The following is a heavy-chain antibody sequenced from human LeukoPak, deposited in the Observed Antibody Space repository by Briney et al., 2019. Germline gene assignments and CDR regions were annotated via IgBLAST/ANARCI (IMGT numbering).Heavy chain of an antibody. Sequence: PSETLSLTCTVSGGSISSGSYYWSWIRQPAGKGLEWIGRIYTSGSTNYNPSLKSRVTISVDTSKNQFSLKLSSVTAADTAVYYCARVRQGGQLDYWGQGTVVTVSS. CDR3: ARVRQGGQLDY. CDR1: GGSISSGSYY. V-gene: IGHV4-61*02. D-gene: IGHD5-18*01. J-gene: IGHJ4*02. CDR2: IYTSGST.